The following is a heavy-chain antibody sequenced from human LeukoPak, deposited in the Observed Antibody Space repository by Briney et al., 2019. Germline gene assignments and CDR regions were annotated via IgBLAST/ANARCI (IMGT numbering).Heavy chain of an antibody. CDR1: GFTFRGYG. CDR3: AGISSGWYHYYYMDV. J-gene: IGHJ6*03. D-gene: IGHD6-19*01. Sequence: GGTLRLSCAASGFTFRGYGMSWVRQAPGKGLEWVSAIRGSGGTTYYADSVKGRFTISRDNSRTTLYLLMNSLRAEDTAVYYCAGISSGWYHYYYMDVWGKGTTVTISS. CDR2: IRGSGGTT. V-gene: IGHV3-23*01.